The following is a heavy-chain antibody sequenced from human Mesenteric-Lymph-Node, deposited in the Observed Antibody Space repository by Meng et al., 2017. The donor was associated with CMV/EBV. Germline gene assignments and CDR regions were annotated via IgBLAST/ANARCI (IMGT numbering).Heavy chain of an antibody. CDR3: ARDFWSGYSSYYYYGMDV. V-gene: IGHV3-21*01. CDR2: ISMSSTYI. J-gene: IGHJ6*02. CDR1: GFTFSSYT. D-gene: IGHD3-3*01. Sequence: GESLKISCAASGFTFSSYTMNWVRQTPGKGLEWASSISMSSTYIYYADSVKGRFTTSRDNAKSSLYLQMDSLRAEDTAVYYCARDFWSGYSSYYYYGMDVWGQGTTVTVSS.